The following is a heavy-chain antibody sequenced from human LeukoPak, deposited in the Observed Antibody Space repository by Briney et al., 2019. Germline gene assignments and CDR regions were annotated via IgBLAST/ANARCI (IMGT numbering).Heavy chain of an antibody. CDR3: ARKTTVVHYYFDY. CDR2: INHSGST. CDR1: GGSFSGYY. J-gene: IGHJ4*02. V-gene: IGHV4-34*01. Sequence: SETLSLTCAVYGGSFSGYYWSWIRRPPGKGLEWIGEINHSGSTNYNPSLKSRVTISVDTSKNQFSLKLSSVTAADTAVYYCARKTTVVHYYFDYWGQGTLVTVSS. D-gene: IGHD4-23*01.